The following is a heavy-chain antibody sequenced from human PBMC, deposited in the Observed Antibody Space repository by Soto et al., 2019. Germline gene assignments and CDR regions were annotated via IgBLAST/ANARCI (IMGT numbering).Heavy chain of an antibody. D-gene: IGHD6-6*01. CDR2: IIASGGST. CDR3: AKGTEGAARPRTSPIDY. Sequence: XGSLRLSCSASGFTFSSYAMGWVRQAPGKGLEWVSGIIASGGSTYYADSVKGRFTISRDNSKNTLYVQMNSLRAEDTAVYYCAKGTEGAARPRTSPIDYWGQGALVTVSS. CDR1: GFTFSSYA. V-gene: IGHV3-23*01. J-gene: IGHJ4*02.